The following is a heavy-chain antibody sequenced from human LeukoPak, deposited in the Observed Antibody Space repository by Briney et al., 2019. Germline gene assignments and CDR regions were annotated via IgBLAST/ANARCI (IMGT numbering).Heavy chain of an antibody. CDR3: ASGGMTFHNWFDP. CDR2: IYYSGST. V-gene: IGHV4-30-4*01. Sequence: SETLSLTCTVSGGSISSGDYYWSWIRQPPGKGLEWIGYIYYSGSTYYNPSLKSRVTISVDTSKNQFSLKLSSVTAADTAVYYCASGGMTFHNWFDPWGQGTLVTVSS. CDR1: GGSISSGDYY. D-gene: IGHD2/OR15-2a*01. J-gene: IGHJ5*02.